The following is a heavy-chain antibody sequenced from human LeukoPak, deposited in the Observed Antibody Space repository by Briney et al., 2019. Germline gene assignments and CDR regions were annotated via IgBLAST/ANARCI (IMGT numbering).Heavy chain of an antibody. Sequence: GESLKISCKGSGYSFTSYWIGWVRRMPGKGLEWMGIIYPGDSDTRYSPSCQGQVTIPAAKSISPAYLQWSSLIASDTVMYYCARHSLAGGSSGLSSWLNWGQGTLVTVSS. V-gene: IGHV5-51*01. CDR1: GYSFTSYW. J-gene: IGHJ4*02. CDR3: ARHSLAGGSSGLSSWLN. D-gene: IGHD3-22*01. CDR2: IYPGDSDT.